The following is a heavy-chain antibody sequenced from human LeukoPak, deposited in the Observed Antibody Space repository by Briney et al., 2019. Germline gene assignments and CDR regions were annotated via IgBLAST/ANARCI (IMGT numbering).Heavy chain of an antibody. CDR2: IYHSGST. D-gene: IGHD5-18*01. Sequence: PSETLSLTCAVSGGSINSGGYSWSWIRQPPGKGLEWMGYIYHSGSTYYNPSLKSRVTMSVDRSKNHSSLKSNSVTAADTAVYYCARGYGTFDFWGQGILVTVSS. J-gene: IGHJ4*02. V-gene: IGHV4-30-2*01. CDR3: ARGYGTFDF. CDR1: GGSINSGGYS.